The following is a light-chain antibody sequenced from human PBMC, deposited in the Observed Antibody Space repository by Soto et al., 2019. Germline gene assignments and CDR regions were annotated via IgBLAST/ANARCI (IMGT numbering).Light chain of an antibody. V-gene: IGLV2-14*01. J-gene: IGLJ1*01. CDR3: SSFTSRHTYV. Sequence: QSVLTQPASVSGSPGQSTTISCTGTSSDIGGYNYVSWYQQLPGEAPKLIIYDVSDRPSGVSNRFSGSKSGNTASLTISGLQAEDEGDYYCSSFTSRHTYVFGTGTKLTVL. CDR1: SSDIGGYNY. CDR2: DVS.